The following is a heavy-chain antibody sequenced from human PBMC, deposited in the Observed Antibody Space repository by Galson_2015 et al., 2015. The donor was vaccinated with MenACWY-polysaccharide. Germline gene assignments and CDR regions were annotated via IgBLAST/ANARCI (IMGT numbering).Heavy chain of an antibody. J-gene: IGHJ5*02. CDR1: GGSISSSNYN. CDR3: AGREARGRFDP. CDR2: VYSSGST. Sequence: TVSGGSISSSNYNCVWIRQPPGKGLEWIGTVYSSGSTYYNPSLKSRVTLSVDTSKNQFSLSLSSVTAADTAVFYCAGREARGRFDPWGQGTLVTVSS. D-gene: IGHD3-16*01. V-gene: IGHV4-39*01.